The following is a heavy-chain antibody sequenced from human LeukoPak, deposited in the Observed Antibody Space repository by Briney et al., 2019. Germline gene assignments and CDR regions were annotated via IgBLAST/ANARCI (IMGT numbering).Heavy chain of an antibody. Sequence: SQTLSLTCAVYGGSFSGYYGSWIRQPPGKGLEWIGGINHSGSTNYNPSLKSRVTISVDTSKNQFSLKLSSVTAADTAVYYCARGPRDYYYYHYMDVWGKATTVTVSS. CDR3: ARGPRDYYYYHYMDV. J-gene: IGHJ6*03. CDR2: INHSGST. CDR1: GGSFSGYY. V-gene: IGHV4-34*01.